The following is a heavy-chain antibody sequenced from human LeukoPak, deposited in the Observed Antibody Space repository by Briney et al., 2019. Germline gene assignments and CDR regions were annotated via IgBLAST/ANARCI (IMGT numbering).Heavy chain of an antibody. D-gene: IGHD3/OR15-3a*01. CDR3: ARQTGSGLFILP. V-gene: IGHV4-39*01. CDR1: GGSFSNYY. CDR2: IYYSGNT. J-gene: IGHJ4*02. Sequence: SETLSLTCAVYGGSFSNYYWSWIRQPPGKGLEWIGSIYYSGNTYYNASLKSQVSISIDTSKNRFSLKLTSVTAADTAVYYCARQTGSGLFILPGGQGTLVTVSS.